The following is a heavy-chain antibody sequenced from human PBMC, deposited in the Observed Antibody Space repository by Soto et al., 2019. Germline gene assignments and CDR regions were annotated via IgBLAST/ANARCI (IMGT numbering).Heavy chain of an antibody. V-gene: IGHV1-18*01. CDR3: ARAISDFWSGYNYYYYMDV. CDR1: GYTSTSYG. CDR2: ISAYNGNT. J-gene: IGHJ6*03. D-gene: IGHD3-3*01. Sequence: ASVKVSCKASGYTSTSYGISWVRQAPGQGLEWMGWISAYNGNTNYAQKLQGRVTMTTDTSTSTAYMELRSLRSDDTAVYYCARAISDFWSGYNYYYYMDVWGKGITVTVSS.